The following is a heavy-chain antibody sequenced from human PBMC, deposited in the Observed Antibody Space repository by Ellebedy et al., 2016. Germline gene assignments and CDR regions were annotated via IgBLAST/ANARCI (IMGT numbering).Heavy chain of an antibody. CDR1: GYTFTSYG. CDR2: ISAYNGNT. Sequence: ASVKVSCKASGYTFTSYGISWVRQAPGQGLEWMGWISAYNGNTNYAQKLQGRVTMTTDTSTSTAYMELRSLRSDDTAVYYCARGRRYSSSRARPEWYFDLWGRGTLVTVSS. V-gene: IGHV1-18*01. D-gene: IGHD6-13*01. J-gene: IGHJ2*01. CDR3: ARGRRYSSSRARPEWYFDL.